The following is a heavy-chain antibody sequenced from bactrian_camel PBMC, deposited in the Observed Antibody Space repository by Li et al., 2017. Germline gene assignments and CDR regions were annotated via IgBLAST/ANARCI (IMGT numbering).Heavy chain of an antibody. CDR1: GLIFSTYQ. Sequence: VQLVESGGGLVQPGGSLRLSCTASGLIFSTYQMYWARQAPGKGLEWVSSIYSDGSNTNYADSVKGRFTISRDNDKNTVYLQMNSLRPEDTAMYYCVVRRMRECEGSRYLGGYTGQGTQVTVS. J-gene: IGHJ4*01. V-gene: IGHV3S6*01. D-gene: IGHD6*01. CDR2: IYSDGSNT.